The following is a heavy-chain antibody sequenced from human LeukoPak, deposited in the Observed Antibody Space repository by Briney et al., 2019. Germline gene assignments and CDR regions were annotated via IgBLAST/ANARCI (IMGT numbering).Heavy chain of an antibody. CDR2: IKSKTAGGAT. V-gene: IGHV3-15*01. Sequence: GGSLRLSCEASGLTFSNAWMTWVRQTPGKGLEWVGRIKSKTAGGATDYAAPVKGRFTISRDDSEKTAFLQMNSLQSEDTAVYFCYSSGRGPWGQGTLVIVSS. J-gene: IGHJ5*02. CDR1: GLTFSNAW. D-gene: IGHD3-10*01. CDR3: YSSGRGP.